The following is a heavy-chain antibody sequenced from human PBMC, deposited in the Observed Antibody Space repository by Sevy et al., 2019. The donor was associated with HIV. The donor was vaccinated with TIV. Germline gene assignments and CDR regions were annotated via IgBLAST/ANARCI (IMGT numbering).Heavy chain of an antibody. CDR2: IKQDGSPK. D-gene: IGHD2-21*01. V-gene: IGHV3-7*01. CDR3: ARELWPGDY. CDR1: GFTFRDAW. Sequence: GGSLRLSCAASGFTFRDAWMAWVRQAPGKGLEWVANIKQDGSPKNYLDSVKGRFTISRDNAKNSLYLQMNRLRVDDTAVYYCARELWPGDYWGQGTLVTVSS. J-gene: IGHJ4*02.